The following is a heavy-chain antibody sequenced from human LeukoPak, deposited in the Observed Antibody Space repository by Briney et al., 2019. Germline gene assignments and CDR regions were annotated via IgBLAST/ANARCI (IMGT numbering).Heavy chain of an antibody. V-gene: IGHV1-2*06. CDR3: VSHYGPGPV. Sequence: GASVKVSCKTSGYNFNDHHVHWVRQAPGQGLEWMGRIYPKSGDTDYPQKFQIRATMTRDTSITTAYTELTSLRSDDTAVYYCVSHYGPGPVWGQGTLVTVSS. CDR2: IYPKSGDT. J-gene: IGHJ4*02. CDR1: GYNFNDHH. D-gene: IGHD3-10*01.